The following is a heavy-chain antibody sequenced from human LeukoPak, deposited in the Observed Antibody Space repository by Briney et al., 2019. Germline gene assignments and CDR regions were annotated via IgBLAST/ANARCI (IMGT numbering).Heavy chain of an antibody. CDR3: ARDLADWNYWYYYGMDV. J-gene: IGHJ6*02. V-gene: IGHV1-46*01. CDR1: GYTFTSYY. Sequence: GASVKVSCKASGYTFTSYYMHWVRQAPGQGLEWMGIINPSGGSTSYAQKFQGRVTMTRDTSTSTVYMELSSLRSEDTAVYYCARDLADWNYWYYYGMDVWGQGTTVTASS. D-gene: IGHD1-7*01. CDR2: INPSGGST.